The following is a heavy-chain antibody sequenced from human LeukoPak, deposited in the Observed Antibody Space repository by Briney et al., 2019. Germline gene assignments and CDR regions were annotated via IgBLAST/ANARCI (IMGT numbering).Heavy chain of an antibody. CDR2: INPSGGST. Sequence: ASVKVSCKASGYTFTSYYMHWVRQAPGQGLEWMGIINPSGGSTSCAQKFQGRVTMTRDMSTSTVYMELSSLRSEDTAVYYCARGPDSNYYDSSGYPFDYWGQGTLVTVSS. CDR1: GYTFTSYY. V-gene: IGHV1-46*01. D-gene: IGHD3-22*01. CDR3: ARGPDSNYYDSSGYPFDY. J-gene: IGHJ4*02.